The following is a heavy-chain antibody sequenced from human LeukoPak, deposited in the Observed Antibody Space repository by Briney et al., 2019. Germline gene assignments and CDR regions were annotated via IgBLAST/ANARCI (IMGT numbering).Heavy chain of an antibody. Sequence: SETLSLTCTVSGGSISSGDYFWSWIRQPPGKGLEWIGYIYYSVNTHHNPSLKSRVTISVDTSKNEFSLRLTSVTAADTAVYFCATEGSGNYYYFDDWGQGTLVTVSS. CDR3: ATEGSGNYYYFDD. D-gene: IGHD1-26*01. CDR1: GGSISSGDYF. V-gene: IGHV4-30-4*08. CDR2: IYYSVNT. J-gene: IGHJ4*02.